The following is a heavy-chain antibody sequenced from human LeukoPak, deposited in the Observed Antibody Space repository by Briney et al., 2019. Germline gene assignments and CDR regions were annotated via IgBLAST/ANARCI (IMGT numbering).Heavy chain of an antibody. CDR2: ISSSSYI. V-gene: IGHV3-21*01. J-gene: IGHJ4*02. D-gene: IGHD5-18*01. CDR3: AIGIQLWLSDY. Sequence: GGSLRLSCAASGFTFSSYSMNWVRQAPGKGLEWVSSISSSSYIYYADSVKGRFTISRDNAKNSLYLQMNSLRAEDTAVYYCAIGIQLWLSDYWGQGTLVTVSS. CDR1: GFTFSSYS.